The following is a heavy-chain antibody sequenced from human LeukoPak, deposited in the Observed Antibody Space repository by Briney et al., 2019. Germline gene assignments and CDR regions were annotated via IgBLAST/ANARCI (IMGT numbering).Heavy chain of an antibody. Sequence: SETLSLTCTVSGGSISSYYWSWIRQPPGKGLEWIGYIYYSGSTSYNPSLKSRVTISVDTSKSQFSLMLSSVIAADTAVYYCARRTYSSGFDYIDYWGQGTLVTVSS. V-gene: IGHV4-59*08. CDR3: ARRTYSSGFDYIDY. J-gene: IGHJ4*02. CDR1: GGSISSYY. CDR2: IYYSGST. D-gene: IGHD6-19*01.